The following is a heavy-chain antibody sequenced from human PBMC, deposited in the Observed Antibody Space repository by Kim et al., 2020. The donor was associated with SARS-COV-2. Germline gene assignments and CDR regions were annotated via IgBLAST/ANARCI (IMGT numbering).Heavy chain of an antibody. J-gene: IGHJ6*02. CDR1: GFTFSSYG. D-gene: IGHD6-13*01. V-gene: IGHV3-33*01. Sequence: GGSLRLSCAASGFTFSSYGMHWVRQAPGKGLEWVAVIWYDGSNKYYADSVKGRFTISRDNSKNTLYLQMNSLRAEHTAVYYCARDSSSSWYLGLGYYYYYGMDVWGQGTTVTVSS. CDR2: IWYDGSNK. CDR3: ARDSSSSWYLGLGYYYYYGMDV.